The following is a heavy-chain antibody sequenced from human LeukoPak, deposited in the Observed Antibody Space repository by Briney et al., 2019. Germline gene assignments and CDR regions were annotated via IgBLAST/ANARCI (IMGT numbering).Heavy chain of an antibody. CDR1: GGSISEYY. D-gene: IGHD3-3*01. CDR3: ARHRSGSFDS. V-gene: IGHV4-59*08. Sequence: SETLSLTCTVSGGSISEYYWSWIRQPPGKGLEWIGSSINSGSTDYNPSLKSRVTISVDTSKNQLSLRLSSVTAADTAVYYCARHRSGSFDSWGQGTLVTVSS. J-gene: IGHJ4*02. CDR2: SINSGST.